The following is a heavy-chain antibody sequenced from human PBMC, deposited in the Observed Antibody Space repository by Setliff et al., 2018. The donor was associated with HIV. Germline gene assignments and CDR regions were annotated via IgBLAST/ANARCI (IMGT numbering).Heavy chain of an antibody. CDR1: GYSISSGYY. Sequence: SETLSLTCAVSGYSISSGYYWGWIRQPPGKGLEWIGSFYHSGSTHYNPSLRSRVTISVDTSKNQFSLKLSSVTAADTAVYYCARLGHTFGGPGYWGQGTLVTVSS. CDR2: FYHSGST. D-gene: IGHD3-16*01. V-gene: IGHV4-38-2*01. J-gene: IGHJ4*02. CDR3: ARLGHTFGGPGY.